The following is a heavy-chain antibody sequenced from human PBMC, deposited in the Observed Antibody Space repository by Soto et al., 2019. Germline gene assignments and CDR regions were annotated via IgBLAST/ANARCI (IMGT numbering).Heavy chain of an antibody. CDR2: INPSGGST. CDR1: GYTFTSYY. CDR3: ARDAGGYCSGGSCYNFDY. V-gene: IGHV1-46*03. Sequence: ASVKVSCKASGYTFTSYYMHWVRQAPGQGLEWMGIINPSGGSTRYAQKFQGRVTMTRDTSTSTVYMDLRSLRSEDTAVYYCARDAGGYCSGGSCYNFDYWGQ. D-gene: IGHD2-15*01. J-gene: IGHJ4*02.